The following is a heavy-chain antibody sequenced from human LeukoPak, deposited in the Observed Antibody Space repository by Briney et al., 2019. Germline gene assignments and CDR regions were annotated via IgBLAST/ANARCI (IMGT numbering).Heavy chain of an antibody. CDR3: VKNSGTEDYGMDA. D-gene: IGHD1-14*01. J-gene: IGHJ6*02. Sequence: GRNLRLSCVASGFTLNRCGMHWVRHAPGKGLEWVARILYDGSREYYADSVEGRLTIARDNSKNTLYLEMNSLREEDTAVYYCVKNSGTEDYGMDAWGQGTTVTVSS. CDR2: ILYDGSRE. CDR1: GFTLNRCG. V-gene: IGHV3-30*18.